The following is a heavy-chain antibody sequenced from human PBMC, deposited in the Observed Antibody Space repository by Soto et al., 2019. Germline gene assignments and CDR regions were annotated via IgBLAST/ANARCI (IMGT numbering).Heavy chain of an antibody. V-gene: IGHV4-31*03. D-gene: IGHD3-22*01. Sequence: PSETLSLTCTVSGGSTSGGGYYWSWIRQHPGKGLEWIGYIYYSGSTYYNPSLKSRVTISVDTSKNQFSLRLNSMTAADTAVYYCARGIAMIVVVDGDAPGNSYPASWGQGTPVTVS. CDR2: IYYSGST. J-gene: IGHJ5*02. CDR3: ARGIAMIVVVDGDAPGNSYPAS. CDR1: GGSTSGGGYY.